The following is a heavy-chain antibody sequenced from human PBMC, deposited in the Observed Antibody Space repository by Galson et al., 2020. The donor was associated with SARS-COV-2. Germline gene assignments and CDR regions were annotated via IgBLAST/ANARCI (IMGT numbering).Heavy chain of an antibody. J-gene: IGHJ6*02. CDR2: ISAYNGNT. Sequence: ASVKVSCKASGYTFTSYGISWVRQAPGQGLEWMGWISAYNGNTNYAQKLQGRVTMTTDTSTSTAYMELRSLRSDDTAVYYCARFEGLDCRSTSCFYYYYYGMDVWGQGTTVTVSS. V-gene: IGHV1-18*04. CDR3: ARFEGLDCRSTSCFYYYYYGMDV. CDR1: GYTFTSYG. D-gene: IGHD2-2*01.